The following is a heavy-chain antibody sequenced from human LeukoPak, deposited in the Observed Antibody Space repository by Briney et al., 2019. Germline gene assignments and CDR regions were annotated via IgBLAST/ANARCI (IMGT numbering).Heavy chain of an antibody. Sequence: PGGSLRLSCAASGFTFSSYSMNWVRQAPGKGLEWVSSISSSSYLYYADSVKGRFTISRDNAKNSLYLQMNSLRAEDTAVYYCARDPTLYCDSSGYYVRWGQGTLVTVSS. J-gene: IGHJ4*02. CDR2: ISSSSYL. D-gene: IGHD3-22*01. V-gene: IGHV3-21*01. CDR3: ARDPTLYCDSSGYYVR. CDR1: GFTFSSYS.